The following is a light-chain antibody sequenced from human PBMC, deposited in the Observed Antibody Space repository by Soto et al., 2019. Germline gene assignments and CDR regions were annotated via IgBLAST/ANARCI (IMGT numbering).Light chain of an antibody. CDR1: QSVGSN. V-gene: IGKV3-15*01. Sequence: VRPPPPATWSVSPGEGATLSCRASQSVGSNLAWYQQKPGQAPRLLIYGAFTRATGIPPRFSGSGSGTEFTLTISSLQSGDFAVYYCQQYNNWPQTFGQGTKVDIK. J-gene: IGKJ1*01. CDR2: GAF. CDR3: QQYNNWPQT.